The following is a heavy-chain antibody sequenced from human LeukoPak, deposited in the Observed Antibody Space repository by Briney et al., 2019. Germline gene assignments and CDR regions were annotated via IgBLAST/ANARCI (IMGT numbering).Heavy chain of an antibody. CDR1: GFTFSRYS. CDR2: ITSSSSYV. V-gene: IGHV3-21*01. CDR3: ARGGDGHTP. J-gene: IGHJ5*02. D-gene: IGHD5-24*01. Sequence: PGGSLRLSCAASGFTFSRYSMHWVRQAPGKGLEWVSSITSSSSYVYYADSLKGRFTVSRDNAKNSLYLQMNSLRAEDTAMYYCARGGDGHTPWGQGTLVTVSS.